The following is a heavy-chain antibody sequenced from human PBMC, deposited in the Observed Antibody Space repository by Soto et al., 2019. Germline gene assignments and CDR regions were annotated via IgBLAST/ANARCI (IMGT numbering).Heavy chain of an antibody. CDR2: IIPIFGIV. D-gene: IGHD1-1*01. Sequence: QVQLVQSGAEVKKPGSSVKVSCKASGGPFSIYPLTWVRQAPGQGLEWMGGIIPIFGIVNSAQKFQGRVSITADESTSTAYMELSSLTSEDTAVYYCARPRTTATTKGYDYWGQGTLVTVSS. J-gene: IGHJ4*02. V-gene: IGHV1-69*01. CDR1: GGPFSIYP. CDR3: ARPRTTATTKGYDY.